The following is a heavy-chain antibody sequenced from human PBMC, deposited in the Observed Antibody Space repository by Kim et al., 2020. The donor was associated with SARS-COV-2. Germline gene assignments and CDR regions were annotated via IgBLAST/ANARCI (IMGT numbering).Heavy chain of an antibody. Sequence: SETLSLTCTVSGGSISSYYWSWIRQPAGKGLEWIGRIYTSGSTNYNPSLKSRVTMSVDTSKNQFSLRLSSVTAADTAVYYWARVPRGVGYSNYGVGRYWYFGLWGRDTLVTVSS. CDR3: ARVPRGVGYSNYGVGRYWYFGL. J-gene: IGHJ2*01. CDR2: IYTSGST. CDR1: GGSISSYY. V-gene: IGHV4-4*07. D-gene: IGHD4-4*01.